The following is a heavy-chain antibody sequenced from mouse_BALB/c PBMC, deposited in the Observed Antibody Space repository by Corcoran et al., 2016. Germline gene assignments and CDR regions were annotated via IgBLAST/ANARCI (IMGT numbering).Heavy chain of an antibody. Sequence: EVQPQQSGAELVKPGASVKLSCTASGFNIKDTYMHWVKQRPEQGLEWIGRIDPANGNTKYDPKFQGKATITADTSSNTAHLQLSSLTSEDTAVYYCARWDWYFDVWGAGTTVTVSS. J-gene: IGHJ1*01. CDR1: GFNIKDTY. CDR3: ARWDWYFDV. V-gene: IGHV14-3*02. CDR2: IDPANGNT.